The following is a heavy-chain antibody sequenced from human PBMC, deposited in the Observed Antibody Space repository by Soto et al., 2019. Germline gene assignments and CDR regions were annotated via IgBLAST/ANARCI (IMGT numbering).Heavy chain of an antibody. Sequence: ASVKVSCKASGYRFSTYGINWVRQAPGQGLEWLGWTSTDNDDRNYAQKFRGRVTFTTDTSTSTAYMELRSLISDDTAVYFCARERYVASRHSHFDSWGQGTQVTVSS. CDR2: TSTDNDDR. V-gene: IGHV1-18*04. J-gene: IGHJ4*02. D-gene: IGHD6-6*01. CDR3: ARERYVASRHSHFDS. CDR1: GYRFSTYG.